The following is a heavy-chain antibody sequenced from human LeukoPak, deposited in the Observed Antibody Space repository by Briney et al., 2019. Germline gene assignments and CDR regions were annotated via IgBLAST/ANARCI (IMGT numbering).Heavy chain of an antibody. J-gene: IGHJ4*02. Sequence: ASVKVSCKASGYTFTSYDINWVRQATGQGLEWMGWMNPNSGNTSYAQKFQGRVTMTRDTSTSTVYMELSSLRSEDTAVYYCARDEQLYYDSSGYVDYWGQGTLVTVSS. D-gene: IGHD3-22*01. V-gene: IGHV1-8*01. CDR3: ARDEQLYYDSSGYVDY. CDR1: GYTFTSYD. CDR2: MNPNSGNT.